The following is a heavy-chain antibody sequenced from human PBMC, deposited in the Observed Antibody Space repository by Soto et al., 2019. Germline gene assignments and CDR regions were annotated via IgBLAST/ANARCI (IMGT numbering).Heavy chain of an antibody. J-gene: IGHJ5*02. V-gene: IGHV4-59*01. Sequence: PSETLSFTCTVSGGSISHYYWSWIRQSPGKGLEWIGYAYYSGSTDYNPSLKSRVTMSVDTSKNQVSLKLNSVTTADTAVYYCARDRSTYGGGGTGEVKENWFDPWGPGTLVTVSS. D-gene: IGHD2-8*01. CDR3: ARDRSTYGGGGTGEVKENWFDP. CDR1: GGSISHYY. CDR2: AYYSGST.